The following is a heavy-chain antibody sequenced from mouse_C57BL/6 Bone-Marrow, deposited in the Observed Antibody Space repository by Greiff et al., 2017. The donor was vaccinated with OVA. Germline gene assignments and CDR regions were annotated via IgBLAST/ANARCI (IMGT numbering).Heavy chain of an antibody. CDR3: ERYGRTAWFAY. V-gene: IGHV1-64*01. D-gene: IGHD2-1*01. J-gene: IGHJ3*01. CDR1: GYTFTSYW. CDR2: IHPNSGST. Sequence: QVQLQQPGAELVKPGASVKLSCKASGYTFTSYWMHWVKQRPGQGLEWIGMIHPNSGSTNYNEKFKSKATLTVDKSSSTAYMQLSSLTSEDSAVYYCERYGRTAWFAYWGQGTLVTVSA.